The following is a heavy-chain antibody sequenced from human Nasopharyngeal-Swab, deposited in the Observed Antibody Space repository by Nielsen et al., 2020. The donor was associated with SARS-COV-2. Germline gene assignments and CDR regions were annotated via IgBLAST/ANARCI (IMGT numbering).Heavy chain of an antibody. CDR1: GFTFSSYG. V-gene: IGHV3-30*03. CDR3: ARVLDGYNGFDY. D-gene: IGHD5-24*01. J-gene: IGHJ4*02. CDR2: ISYDGSNK. Sequence: GESPKISCAASGFTFSSYGMHWVRQAPGKGLEWVAVISYDGSNKYYADSVKGRFTISRDSSRNTLYLQMNSLTAEDTAVYYCARVLDGYNGFDYWGQGTLVTVSS.